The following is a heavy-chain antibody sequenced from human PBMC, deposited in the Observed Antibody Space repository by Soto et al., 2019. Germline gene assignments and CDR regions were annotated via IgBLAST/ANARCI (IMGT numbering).Heavy chain of an antibody. J-gene: IGHJ6*02. CDR3: EKGGAIVAAGTRVYLYNAMDV. CDR1: GYTFTGYY. Sequence: GASVKVSCKASGYTFTGYYVHWVRQAPGQGLEWMGWINPNSGDTYLAQRFQGRVTMNRDTSIGTAYMELRGLTSDDTAEYYCEKGGAIVAAGTRVYLYNAMDVWGQGTTVPVS. V-gene: IGHV1-2*02. D-gene: IGHD1-26*01. CDR2: INPNSGDT.